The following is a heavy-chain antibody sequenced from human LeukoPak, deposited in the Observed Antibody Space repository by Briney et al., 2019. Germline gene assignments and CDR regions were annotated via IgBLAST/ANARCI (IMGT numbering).Heavy chain of an antibody. CDR3: ARAGQKGHSSGYYYGNDAFDI. V-gene: IGHV3-48*01. J-gene: IGHJ3*02. D-gene: IGHD3-22*01. CDR1: GFAFSNHA. CDR2: ISSDGSST. Sequence: GGSLRLSCAASGFAFSNHAMIWVRQAPGKGLEWVSYISSDGSSTYYADSVKGRFTISRDNSKNTLYFQMNSLRAEDTAVYYCARAGQKGHSSGYYYGNDAFDIWGQGTMVTVSS.